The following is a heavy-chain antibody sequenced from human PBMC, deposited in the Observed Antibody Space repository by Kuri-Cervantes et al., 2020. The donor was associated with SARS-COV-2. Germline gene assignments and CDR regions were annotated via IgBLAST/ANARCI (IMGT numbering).Heavy chain of an antibody. D-gene: IGHD3-10*01. CDR3: ARSGEDYPFDY. CDR1: GFTFSSYE. CDR2: ISSSGSTI. J-gene: IGHJ4*02. V-gene: IGHV3-48*03. Sequence: GGSLRLSCAASGFTFSSYEMNWVRQAPGKGLEWVSYISSSGSTIYYADSVKGRFTISRDNAKNSLYLQMNSLRAEDTAVYYCARSGEDYPFDYWGQGTLVTVSS.